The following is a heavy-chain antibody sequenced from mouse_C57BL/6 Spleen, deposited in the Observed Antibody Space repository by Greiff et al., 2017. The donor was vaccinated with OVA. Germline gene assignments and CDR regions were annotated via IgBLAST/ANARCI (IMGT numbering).Heavy chain of an antibody. D-gene: IGHD1-1*01. CDR1: GYTFTGYW. CDR2: IHPNSGST. Sequence: QVQLQQSGAELMKPGASVKLSCKATGYTFTGYWIEWVKQRPGQGLEWIGMIHPNSGSTNYNEKFKSKATLTVDKSSSTAYMQLSSLTSEDSAVYYCVYYYGSSSYYFDYWGQGTTLTVSS. V-gene: IGHV1-64*01. CDR3: VYYYGSSSYYFDY. J-gene: IGHJ2*01.